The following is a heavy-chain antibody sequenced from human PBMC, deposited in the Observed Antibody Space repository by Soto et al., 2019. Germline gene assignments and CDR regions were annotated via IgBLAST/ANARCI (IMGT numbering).Heavy chain of an antibody. D-gene: IGHD3-3*01. J-gene: IGHJ4*02. Sequence: XXSLRLSCAASGFTFSSYGMHWVLQAPGKGLEWVAVISYDGSNKYYADSVKGRFTISRDNSKNTLYLQMNSLRAEDTAVYYCAKDARTAYEVPVDYWGQGTLVTVSS. CDR3: AKDARTAYEVPVDY. V-gene: IGHV3-30*18. CDR2: ISYDGSNK. CDR1: GFTFSSYG.